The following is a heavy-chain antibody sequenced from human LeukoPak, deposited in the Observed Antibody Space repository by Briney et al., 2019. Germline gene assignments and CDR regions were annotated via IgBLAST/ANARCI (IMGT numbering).Heavy chain of an antibody. D-gene: IGHD3-10*01. V-gene: IGHV1-2*07. CDR1: GYTFNENY. J-gene: IGHJ5*02. CDR3: ARHDGYGSGRWDWFDP. Sequence: ASVKVSCKASGYTFNENYIHWVRQAPGQSLEWMGSLNPINGDTKYAHPFNGRVTMTMDTSISTVYMELKTLTSDDTAVYYCARHDGYGSGRWDWFDPWGQGTLVTVSS. CDR2: LNPINGDT.